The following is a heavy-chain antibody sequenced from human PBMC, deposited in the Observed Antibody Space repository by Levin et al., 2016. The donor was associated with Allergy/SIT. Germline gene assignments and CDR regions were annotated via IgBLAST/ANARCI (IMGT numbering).Heavy chain of an antibody. CDR3: AKHEEQWLRSPSFGY. CDR2: ISGSGDST. Sequence: GGSLRLSCAASGLTFSSYAMSWVRQAPGKGLEWVSTISGSGDSTYYADSVKGRFTISRDNSKNTLYLQMNSLRAEDTAVYYCAKHEEQWLRSPSFGYWGQGTLVTVSS. V-gene: IGHV3-23*01. D-gene: IGHD5-12*01. J-gene: IGHJ4*02. CDR1: GLTFSSYA.